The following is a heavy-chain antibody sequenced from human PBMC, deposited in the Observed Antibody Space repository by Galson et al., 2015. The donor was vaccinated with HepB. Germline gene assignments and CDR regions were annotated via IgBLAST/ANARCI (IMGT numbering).Heavy chain of an antibody. D-gene: IGHD3-10*01. J-gene: IGHJ4*02. Sequence: SLRLSCAASGLAFSSSWMTWFRQAPGKGLEWVANINRDGSDKNYVDSVKGRFTISRDNAKNSLYLQMSSLRVEDTAVYYCARFARGSDYWGQGTQVTVSS. CDR1: GLAFSSSW. V-gene: IGHV3-7*01. CDR3: ARFARGSDY. CDR2: INRDGSDK.